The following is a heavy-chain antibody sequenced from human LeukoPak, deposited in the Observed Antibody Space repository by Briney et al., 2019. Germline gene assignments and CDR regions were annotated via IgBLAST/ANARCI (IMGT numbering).Heavy chain of an antibody. CDR2: ISGSGST. D-gene: IGHD5/OR15-5a*01. CDR3: ARQSSVNDFDY. V-gene: IGHV4-39*01. Sequence: SETLSVTCTVSGGSISYSRTDSYWGWVRQPRGKGLEWIGSISGSGSTYYTPSLMSRVTISADTSNNQFSLKLTSVTAADTAVYYCARQSSVNDFDYWGQGTLVTVSS. J-gene: IGHJ4*02. CDR1: GGSISYSRTDSY.